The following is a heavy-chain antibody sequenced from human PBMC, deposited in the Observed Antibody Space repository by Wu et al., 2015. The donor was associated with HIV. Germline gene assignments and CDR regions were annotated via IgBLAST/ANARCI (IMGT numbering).Heavy chain of an antibody. V-gene: IGHV1-2*02. J-gene: IGHJ6*01. Sequence: QVQLVQSGAEVKKPGASVKVSCKAAGYTFTSYYVHWVRQAPGQGLEWMGWINCNSGATKNAQRFQGRVTMTTDASTSTAYMELRSLRFDDTAVYYCASGSKGGSYYYYGMDVVGQGTAVTVSS. D-gene: IGHD1-26*01. CDR2: INCNSGAT. CDR3: ASGSKGGSYYYYGMDV. CDR1: GYTFTSYY.